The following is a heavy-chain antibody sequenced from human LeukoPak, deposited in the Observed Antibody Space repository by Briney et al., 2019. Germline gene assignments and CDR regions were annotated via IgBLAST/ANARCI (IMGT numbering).Heavy chain of an antibody. D-gene: IGHD3-22*01. CDR2: ITSGFGST. Sequence: GGSLRLSCDASGFSISDYYMSWIRQSPGKGLEWISYITSGFGSTKYADSVKGRFTISRDKAKNSVALQLNSLRAEDTAVYYCTKERRGSYYAFESWGQGTLVTVSS. J-gene: IGHJ4*02. V-gene: IGHV3-11*05. CDR1: GFSISDYY. CDR3: TKERRGSYYAFES.